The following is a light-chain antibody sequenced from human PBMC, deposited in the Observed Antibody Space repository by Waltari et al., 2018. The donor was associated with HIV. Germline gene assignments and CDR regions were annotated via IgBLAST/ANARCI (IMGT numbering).Light chain of an antibody. J-gene: IGLJ2*01. V-gene: IGLV2-14*01. Sequence: QSALTQPASVSGSPGQSITISCTGTSSDVGGYNYVPWYQPHPGKAPKLMIYEVSNRPSGVSNRVSGSKSGNTASLTISGLQAEDEADYYCSSYTSSRTVVVGGGTKLTVL. CDR2: EVS. CDR3: SSYTSSRTVV. CDR1: SSDVGGYNY.